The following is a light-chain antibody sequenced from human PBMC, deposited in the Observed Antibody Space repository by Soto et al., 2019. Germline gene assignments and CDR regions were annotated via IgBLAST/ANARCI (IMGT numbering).Light chain of an antibody. Sequence: EIVLTQSPGTLSLSPGERATLSCRASQSVRSNFLAWYQQKPGQAPRLLIYGASTRATGIPARFSGSGSGTEFTLTISSLQSEDFAVYYCQHYNNWPPWTFGQGTKVDIK. CDR2: GAS. CDR1: QSVRSN. J-gene: IGKJ1*01. V-gene: IGKV3-15*01. CDR3: QHYNNWPPWT.